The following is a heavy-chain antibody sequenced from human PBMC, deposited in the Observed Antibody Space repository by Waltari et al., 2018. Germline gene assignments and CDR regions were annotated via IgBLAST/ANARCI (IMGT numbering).Heavy chain of an antibody. Sequence: QVQLQESGPGLVKPSETLSLTCAVSGYSISSGYYWGWIRQPPGKGLEWIGSIYHSGSTYYNPSLKSRVTISVDTSKNQFSLKLSSVTAADTAVYYCARLPKEVVVVAATHHDAFDIWGQGTMVTVSS. CDR3: ARLPKEVVVVAATHHDAFDI. D-gene: IGHD2-15*01. J-gene: IGHJ3*02. CDR1: GYSISSGYY. V-gene: IGHV4-38-2*01. CDR2: IYHSGST.